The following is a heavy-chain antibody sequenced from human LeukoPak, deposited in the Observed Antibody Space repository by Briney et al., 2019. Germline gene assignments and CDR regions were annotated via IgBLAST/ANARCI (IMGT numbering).Heavy chain of an antibody. CDR3: AKAPSWSGYSPYYYYYMDV. Sequence: GGSLRLSCAASGFTFSSYWMSWVRQAPGKGLEWVANIKQDGSEKYYVDSVKGRFTISRDNSKNTLYLQMNSLRAEDTAVYYCAKAPSWSGYSPYYYYYMDVWGKGTTVTVSS. J-gene: IGHJ6*03. CDR2: IKQDGSEK. CDR1: GFTFSSYW. V-gene: IGHV3-7*01. D-gene: IGHD3-3*01.